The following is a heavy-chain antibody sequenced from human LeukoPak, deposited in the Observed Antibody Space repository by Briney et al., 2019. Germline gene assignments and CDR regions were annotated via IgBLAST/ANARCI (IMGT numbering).Heavy chain of an antibody. CDR1: GGSISSGGYS. CDR3: ARALYYDFWSGYYINWFDP. CDR2: IYHSGST. D-gene: IGHD3-3*01. Sequence: PSETLSLTCAVSGGSISSGGYSWSWIRQPPGKGLEWIGYIYHSGSTYYNPSLKSRVTISVDRSKNQFSLKLSSVTAVDTAVYYCARALYYDFWSGYYINWFDPWGQGTLVTVSS. V-gene: IGHV4-30-2*01. J-gene: IGHJ5*02.